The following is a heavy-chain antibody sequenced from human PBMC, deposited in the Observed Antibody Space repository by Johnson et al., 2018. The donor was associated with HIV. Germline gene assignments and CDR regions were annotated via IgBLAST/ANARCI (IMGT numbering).Heavy chain of an antibody. CDR2: IGTAGDT. V-gene: IGHV3-13*01. D-gene: IGHD3-22*01. CDR1: GFTFSSYD. J-gene: IGHJ3*02. CDR3: ARGGARSSGYYSAFDI. Sequence: VQLVESGGGLVQPGGSLRLSCAASGFTFSSYDMHWVRQATGKGLEWVSAIGTAGDTYYPDSVKGRFTISRDNAKNTLYLQMNSLRAEDTAVYYCARGGARSSGYYSAFDIWGQGTMVTVSS.